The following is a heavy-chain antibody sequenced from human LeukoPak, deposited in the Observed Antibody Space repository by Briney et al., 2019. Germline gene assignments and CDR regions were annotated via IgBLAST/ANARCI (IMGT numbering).Heavy chain of an antibody. CDR3: AASIIAVAGTASDI. V-gene: IGHV1-2*02. CDR2: MSPNTGVT. J-gene: IGHJ3*02. CDR1: GYTFTGYF. D-gene: IGHD6-19*01. Sequence: ASVKVSCKASGYTFTGYFIHWVRQAPGQGLEWMGWMSPNTGVTKYTQRFQGRVTMTRDTSISTAYMELSRLTSDDTAIYYCAASIIAVAGTASDIWGQGTVVTVSS.